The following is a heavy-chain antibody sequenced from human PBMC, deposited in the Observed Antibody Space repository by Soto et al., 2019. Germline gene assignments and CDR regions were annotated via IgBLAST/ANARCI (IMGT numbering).Heavy chain of an antibody. D-gene: IGHD6-6*01. Sequence: LSFAASGFTFSSYAMSWVRQAPGKGLEWVSAISGSGGSTYYADSVKGRFAISRDNSKNTLYLQMNSLRAEDTAVYYCAKDPSVAARLYFDYWGQGTLVTVSS. CDR3: AKDPSVAARLYFDY. J-gene: IGHJ4*02. CDR1: GFTFSSYA. V-gene: IGHV3-23*01. CDR2: ISGSGGST.